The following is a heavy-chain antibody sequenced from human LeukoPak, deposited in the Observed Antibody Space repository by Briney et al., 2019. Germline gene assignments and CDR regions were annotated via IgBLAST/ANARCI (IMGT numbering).Heavy chain of an antibody. CDR1: GVTVSSHY. CDR2: LYSGGYT. V-gene: IGHV3-66*01. D-gene: IGHD6-19*01. J-gene: IGHJ4*02. Sequence: GGSLRLSCAVSGVTVSSHYWTWVRQAPGKGLEWVAILYSGGYTYYPDSVKDRFSISRDTSKNTLYLQMDGLRAEDTAVYYCASLRWLVPFYWGQGSLVTVSS. CDR3: ASLRWLVPFY.